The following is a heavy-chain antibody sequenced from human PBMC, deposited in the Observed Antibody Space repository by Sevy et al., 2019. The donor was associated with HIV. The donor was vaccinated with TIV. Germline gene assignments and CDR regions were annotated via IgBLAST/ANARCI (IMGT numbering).Heavy chain of an antibody. J-gene: IGHJ4*02. CDR1: GFSLSAYW. D-gene: IGHD1-26*01. CDR3: ARGIDKSGAF. CDR2: INNDGSVR. Sequence: GGSLRLSCKCSGFSLSAYWMHWVRQIPGKGLDWVSHINNDGSVRQYADSVKGRFTISRDNVRNTLYLQMESLRAEDAGVYYCARGIDKSGAFWGQGTLVTVSS. V-gene: IGHV3-74*01.